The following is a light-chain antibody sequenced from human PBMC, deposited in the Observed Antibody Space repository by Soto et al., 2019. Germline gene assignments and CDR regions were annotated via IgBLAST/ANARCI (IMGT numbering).Light chain of an antibody. CDR1: SNDVGSSNL. V-gene: IGLV2-23*02. CDR3: CSYAGSSTHV. J-gene: IGLJ1*01. CDR2: EVS. Sequence: QSALTQPASVSGSPGQSITFSCTGTSNDVGSSNLVSWYQQHPGKAPKLLIYEVSKRPSGVSNRFSGSKSGNTASLTISGLQAEDEADYYCCSYAGSSTHVFGTGTKVTVL.